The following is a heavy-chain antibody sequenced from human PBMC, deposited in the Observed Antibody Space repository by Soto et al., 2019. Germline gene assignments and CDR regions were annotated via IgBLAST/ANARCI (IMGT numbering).Heavy chain of an antibody. D-gene: IGHD2-2*01. CDR2: ISSSSSYI. V-gene: IGHV3-21*01. CDR3: ARDRVDDQGDAFDI. CDR1: GFTFSSYS. J-gene: IGHJ3*02. Sequence: GGSLRLSCAASGFTFSSYSMNWVRQAPGKGLEWVSSISSSSSYIYYADSVKGRFTISRDNAKNSLYLQMNSLRAEDTAVYYCARDRVDDQGDAFDIWGQGEMVTVAS.